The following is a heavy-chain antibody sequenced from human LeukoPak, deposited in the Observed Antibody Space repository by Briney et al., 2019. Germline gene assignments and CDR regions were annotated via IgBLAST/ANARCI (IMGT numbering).Heavy chain of an antibody. CDR2: TNEVGGIT. J-gene: IGHJ4*02. CDR1: GFTLSSHW. V-gene: IGHV3-74*01. Sequence: GGSLRLSCTASGFTLSSHWVHWVRQAPGKGLVWVSRTNEVGGITNYADSVRGRFTISRDNARNAVYLQMDSLRADDTALYNCVRSFSGYRDYWGQGTLVTVSS. D-gene: IGHD3-22*01. CDR3: VRSFSGYRDY.